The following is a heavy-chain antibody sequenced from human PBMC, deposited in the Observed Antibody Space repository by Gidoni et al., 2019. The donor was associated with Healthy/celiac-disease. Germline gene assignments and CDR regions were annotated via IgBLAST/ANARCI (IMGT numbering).Heavy chain of an antibody. CDR3: ARERGDYYYGMDV. CDR1: GLTFSSYA. V-gene: IGHV3-30*04. Sequence: QVQLVESGGGVVQPGRSLRLSCAASGLTFSSYAMHWVRQAPGKGLEWVAVISYDGSNKYYADSVKGRFTISRDNSKNTLYLQMNSLRAEDTAVYYCARERGDYYYGMDVWGQGTTVTVSS. J-gene: IGHJ6*02. D-gene: IGHD3-16*01. CDR2: ISYDGSNK.